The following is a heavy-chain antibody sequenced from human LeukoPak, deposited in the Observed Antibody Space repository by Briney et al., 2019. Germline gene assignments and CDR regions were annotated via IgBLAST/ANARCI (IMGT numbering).Heavy chain of an antibody. D-gene: IGHD6-13*01. J-gene: IGHJ4*02. CDR1: GFSVSGYW. V-gene: IGHV3-7*01. CDR3: AREWQGGIAAAGTRIEGDY. Sequence: GGSLRLSCAVSGFSVSGYWMTWVRQAPGKGLEWVANIKQDGSEKNYVDSVKGRFTIARDNAEDSLFLQMNSLRVEDTAVYYCAREWQGGIAAAGTRIEGDYWGQGTLVAVSS. CDR2: IKQDGSEK.